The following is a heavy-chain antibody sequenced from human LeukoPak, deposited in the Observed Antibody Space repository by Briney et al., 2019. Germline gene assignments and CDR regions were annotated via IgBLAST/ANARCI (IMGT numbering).Heavy chain of an antibody. CDR1: GGSFSGYY. Sequence: SETLSLTCAVYGGSFSGYYWSWIRQPPGKGLEWIGEINHSGSTNYNPSLKSRVTISVDTSKNQFSLKLSSVTAADTAVYYCARGLGTTFGGVIATHFDYWGQGTLVTVSS. V-gene: IGHV4-34*01. J-gene: IGHJ4*02. CDR2: INHSGST. D-gene: IGHD3-16*02. CDR3: ARGLGTTFGGVIATHFDY.